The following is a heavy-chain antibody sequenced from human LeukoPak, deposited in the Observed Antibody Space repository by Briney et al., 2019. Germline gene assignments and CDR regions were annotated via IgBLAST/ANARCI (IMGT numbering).Heavy chain of an antibody. CDR1: GYTFTRYW. CDR2: IYPGDSDT. V-gene: IGHV5-51*01. Sequence: GESLKISCKASGYTFTRYWIGWVRQVPGKGLEWMGIIYPGDSDTTYSPSFRGQVTISADKSSSIIYLQWSCLKASDTAMYYCAREGNTRHYMDVWGKGTTVSVS. CDR3: AREGNTRHYMDV. J-gene: IGHJ6*03. D-gene: IGHD2-15*01.